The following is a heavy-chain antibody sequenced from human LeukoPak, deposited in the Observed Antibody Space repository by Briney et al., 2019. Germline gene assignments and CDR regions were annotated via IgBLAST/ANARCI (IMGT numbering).Heavy chain of an antibody. CDR1: GASINTSSFY. CDR3: VRQASSD. CDR2: VYYRGST. V-gene: IGHV4-39*01. J-gene: IGHJ1*01. Sequence: SETLPLTCTVSGASINTSSFYWGWIRQPPGKGLEWIGSVYYRGSTYYNPSLRSRLTIAADTSKNQFSLKLRSLTAADTAVYYCVRQASSDWGQGTLVTVSS.